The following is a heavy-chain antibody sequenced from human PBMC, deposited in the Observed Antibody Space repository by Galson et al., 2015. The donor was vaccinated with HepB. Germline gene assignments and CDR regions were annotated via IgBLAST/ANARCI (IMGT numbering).Heavy chain of an antibody. CDR1: GYTFTRYQ. Sequence: SVKVSCKASGYTFTRYQMHWVRQAPGQGPEWVGIINPSGGVTSHAQNFQGRVTMTRDTSTSIIYMELRSLRSEDTAVYYCAREPEGSGAFDYWGQGTLVTVSS. D-gene: IGHD3-10*01. CDR3: AREPEGSGAFDY. V-gene: IGHV1-46*01. J-gene: IGHJ4*02. CDR2: INPSGGVT.